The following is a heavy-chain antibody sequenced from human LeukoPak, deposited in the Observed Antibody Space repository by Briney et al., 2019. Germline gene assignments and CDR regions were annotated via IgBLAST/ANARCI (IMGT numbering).Heavy chain of an antibody. CDR2: IQRQGLET. CDR1: GFTFSGYW. V-gene: IGHV3-7*05. CDR3: AKYLGYSLDS. J-gene: IGHJ4*02. Sequence: GGSLSLSCAASGFTFSGYWMSWVRQAPGKGREWVANIQRQGLETYYVESVRGRFTISRDNAKTSVYLQMNSLRPEDTAVYYCAKYLGYSLDSWGQGTLVTVSS. D-gene: IGHD5-12*01.